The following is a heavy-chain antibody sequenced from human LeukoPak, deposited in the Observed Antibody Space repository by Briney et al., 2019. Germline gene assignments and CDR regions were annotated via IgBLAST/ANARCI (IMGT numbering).Heavy chain of an antibody. CDR1: GYRFTGYY. CDR2: INPNSGGT. Sequence: GASVKVSCKTSGYRFTGYYIHWVRQAPGQGLEWMGWINPNSGGTNYAPRFHDRVTMTRDTSMNTAYLELNNLGSDDTAIYYCARDHGDTLLRGVLNWFDPWGQGTRVSVSS. D-gene: IGHD3-10*01. V-gene: IGHV1-2*02. CDR3: ARDHGDTLLRGVLNWFDP. J-gene: IGHJ5*02.